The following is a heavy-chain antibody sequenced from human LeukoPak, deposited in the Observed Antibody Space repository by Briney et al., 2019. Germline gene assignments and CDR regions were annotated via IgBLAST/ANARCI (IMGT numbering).Heavy chain of an antibody. CDR2: MNWNGGST. Sequence: PGGSLRLSCAASGVTLDDYGMSWVRHAPGKGLEWVCGMNWNGGSTVYADSVKGRFTISRDNTKNSLYMQMNSLRAEDAALYYCPTARAAYSSSWRFAWFDPWGQGTLVTVSS. V-gene: IGHV3-20*04. J-gene: IGHJ5*02. CDR3: PTARAAYSSSWRFAWFDP. D-gene: IGHD6-13*01. CDR1: GVTLDDYG.